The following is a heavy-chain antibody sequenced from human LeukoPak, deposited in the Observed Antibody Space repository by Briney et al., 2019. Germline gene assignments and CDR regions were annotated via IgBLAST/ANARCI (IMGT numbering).Heavy chain of an antibody. V-gene: IGHV3-30*18. CDR3: AKDKPQRPT. J-gene: IGHJ5*02. Sequence: GGSLRLSCAASGFTFSSYGMHWVRQAPGKGLEWVAVISYDGSNKYYADSVKGRFTISRDNSKNTLYLQMNSLRAEDTAVYYCAKDKPQRPTWGQGTLVTVSS. CDR1: GFTFSSYG. CDR2: ISYDGSNK. D-gene: IGHD5-24*01.